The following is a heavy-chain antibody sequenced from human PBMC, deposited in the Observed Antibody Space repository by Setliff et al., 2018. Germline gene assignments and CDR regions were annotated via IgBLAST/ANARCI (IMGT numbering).Heavy chain of an antibody. CDR2: IRSKAYGETT. J-gene: IGHJ6*03. Sequence: GSLRLSCTASGLTFGDYAMGWVRQAPGKGLEWVGYIRSKAYGETTEYAASVEDRFTISRDDSKNTVYLQINSLKTEDTAVYYCTTDWEVPTSEVTYYYMDVWGKGTTVTVSS. CDR3: TTDWEVPTSEVTYYYMDV. CDR1: GLTFGDYA. D-gene: IGHD1-26*01. V-gene: IGHV3-49*04.